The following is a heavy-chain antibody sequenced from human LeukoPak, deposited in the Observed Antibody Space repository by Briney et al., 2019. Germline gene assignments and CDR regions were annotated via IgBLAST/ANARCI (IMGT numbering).Heavy chain of an antibody. CDR2: ISGSGGST. V-gene: IGHV3-23*01. D-gene: IGHD6-13*01. CDR3: AKGLGRYSSSWPFDY. Sequence: PGGSLPLSCAASGFSFSSYAMSWVRQPAARGLAGVSAISGSGGSTYYADSVKGRFTISRENSKNTLYLQMNSLRAEDTAVYYCAKGLGRYSSSWPFDYWGQGTLVTVSS. J-gene: IGHJ4*02. CDR1: GFSFSSYA.